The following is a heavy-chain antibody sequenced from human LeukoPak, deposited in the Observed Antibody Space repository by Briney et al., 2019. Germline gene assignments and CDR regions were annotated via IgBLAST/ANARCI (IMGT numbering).Heavy chain of an antibody. CDR1: GFSLTTSGVG. V-gene: IGHV2-5*01. CDR2: IYWNNDK. J-gene: IGHJ5*02. CDR3: AHSFRTVTTPPRTFDP. Sequence: SGPTLVNPPQTLTLTCTFSGFSLTTSGVGVGWIRQPPGKALEWLALIYWNNDKRYSPSLNRRLTITKDTSKNQVVLTMTNMDPVDTATYYCAHSFRTVTTPPRTFDPWGQGTLVTVSS. D-gene: IGHD4-17*01.